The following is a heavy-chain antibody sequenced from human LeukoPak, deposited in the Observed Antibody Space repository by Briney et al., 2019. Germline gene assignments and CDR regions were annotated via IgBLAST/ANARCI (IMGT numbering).Heavy chain of an antibody. CDR2: ISSSSSYI. J-gene: IGHJ3*02. D-gene: IGHD1-26*01. CDR1: GFTFSSYS. CDR3: ARGGSYSSNAFDI. V-gene: IGHV3-21*01. Sequence: GGSLRLSCAASGFTFSSYSMNWVRQAPGKGLEWVSSISSSSSYIYYADSVKGRFTISRDNAKNSLYLQMNSLRAEDTAVYYCARGGSYSSNAFDIWGQGTMVTVSA.